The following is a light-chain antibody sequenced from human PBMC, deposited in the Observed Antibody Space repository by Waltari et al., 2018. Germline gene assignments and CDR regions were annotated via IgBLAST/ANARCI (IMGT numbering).Light chain of an antibody. CDR3: QHYVRLPVT. CDR2: VAS. CDR1: QSVSRT. V-gene: IGKV3-20*01. J-gene: IGKJ1*01. Sequence: EIVLTQSPGTLSLSPGESPTFSCRASQSVSRTLVWYQQKPGQAPRLLSYVASIRATGIPDRFSGSGSGTDFSLTISRLEPEDFAVYYCQHYVRLPVTFGQGTKVEIK.